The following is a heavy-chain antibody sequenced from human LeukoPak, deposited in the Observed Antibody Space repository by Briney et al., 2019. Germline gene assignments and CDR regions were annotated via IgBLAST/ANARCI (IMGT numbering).Heavy chain of an antibody. V-gene: IGHV3-48*03. CDR2: ISGTGSTI. J-gene: IGHJ5*02. D-gene: IGHD3-10*01. CDR3: ARDLMVRGVTPFDL. Sequence: GESLRLSCAAAGFAFSTYEMNWVRQAPGKGLEWVSYISGTGSTIYYADSVKGRFTISRDNAKNSLYLQMDSLRAEDTAVYYCARDLMVRGVTPFDLWGQGTLVTVSS. CDR1: GFAFSTYE.